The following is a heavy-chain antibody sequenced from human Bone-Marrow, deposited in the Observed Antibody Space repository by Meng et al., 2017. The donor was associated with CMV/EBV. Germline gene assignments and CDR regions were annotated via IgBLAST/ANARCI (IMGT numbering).Heavy chain of an antibody. V-gene: IGHV3-21*01. D-gene: IGHD5-12*01. J-gene: IGHJ6*02. CDR1: GCTFSSYS. CDR3: ARYSGYGRHYYYYYGMDV. Sequence: GGSLRLSCAASGCTFSSYSMNWVRQAPGKGLEWVSSISSSSSYIYYADSVKGRFTISRNNSKNTLYLQMNSLRAEDTAVYYCARYSGYGRHYYYYYGMDVWGQGTTVTVSS. CDR2: ISSSSSYI.